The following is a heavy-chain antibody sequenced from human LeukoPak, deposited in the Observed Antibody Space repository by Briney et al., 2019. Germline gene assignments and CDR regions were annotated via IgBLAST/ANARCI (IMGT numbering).Heavy chain of an antibody. CDR2: FSGSGDNT. D-gene: IGHD3-16*01. J-gene: IGHJ3*02. V-gene: IGHV3-23*01. CDR3: VRRGMLLREDAFDI. CDR1: EFTFSNYA. Sequence: GGSLRLSCAASEFTFSNYAMSWVRQAPGKGLEWVSGFSGSGDNTYYADSVKGRFTISSDNSKNTLYLQMSSLRAEDTAVYYCVRRGMLLREDAFDIWGQGTMVTVSS.